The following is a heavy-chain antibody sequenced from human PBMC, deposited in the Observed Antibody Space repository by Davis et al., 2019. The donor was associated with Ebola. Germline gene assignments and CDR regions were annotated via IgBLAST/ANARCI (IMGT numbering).Heavy chain of an antibody. J-gene: IGHJ5*02. CDR2: INPNSGGT. CDR3: AGGSSGYFNWFDP. CDR1: GCTFSSYA. V-gene: IGHV1-2*02. Sequence: ASVKVSCKASGCTFSSYAISWVRQAPGQGLEWMGWINPNSGGTNYAQKFQGRVTMTRDTSTSTVYMELSSLRSEDTAVYYCAGGSSGYFNWFDPWGQGTLVTVSS. D-gene: IGHD3-22*01.